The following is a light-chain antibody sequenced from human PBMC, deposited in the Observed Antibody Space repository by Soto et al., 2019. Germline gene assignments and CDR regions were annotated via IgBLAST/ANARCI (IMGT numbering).Light chain of an antibody. Sequence: EIVLTQSPDTLSLSPGERATLSCRASQSVRSSLAWYQQKPGQAPRLLIYDASNMSTGIPARFSGSGSGTDFNLTISSLEHEDFEVYYCQQRRNWPPEVTFGPGTKVDIK. J-gene: IGKJ3*01. CDR2: DAS. CDR3: QQRRNWPPEVT. CDR1: QSVRSS. V-gene: IGKV3-11*01.